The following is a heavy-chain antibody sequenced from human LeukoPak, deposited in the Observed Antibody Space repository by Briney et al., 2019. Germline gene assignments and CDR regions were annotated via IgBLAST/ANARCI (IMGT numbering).Heavy chain of an antibody. CDR2: INESGTT. V-gene: IGHV4-34*01. CDR3: ARALMTLVRGVPRTTWFDP. Sequence: SETLSLTCAVFGGSFSGYYWTWVRQAPGKGLEWIGEINESGTTNYNPSLDDRVTISVDRSKNQFSLKVTSLTAADTAVFYCARALMTLVRGVPRTTWFDPWGPGTLVTVSS. D-gene: IGHD3-10*01. J-gene: IGHJ5*02. CDR1: GGSFSGYY.